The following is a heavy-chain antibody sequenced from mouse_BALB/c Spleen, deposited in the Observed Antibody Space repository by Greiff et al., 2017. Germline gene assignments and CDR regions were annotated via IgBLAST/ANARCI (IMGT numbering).Heavy chain of an antibody. D-gene: IGHD2-1*01. CDR2: IDPANGNT. CDR3: ASRRYYGKEEPWFAY. V-gene: IGHV14-3*02. CDR1: GFNIKDTY. J-gene: IGHJ3*01. Sequence: EVQLQQSGAELVKPGASVKLSCTASGFNIKDTYMHWVKQRPEQGLEWIGRIDPANGNTKYDPKFQGKATITADTSSNTAYLQLSSLTSEDTAVYYCASRRYYGKEEPWFAYWGQGTLVTVSA.